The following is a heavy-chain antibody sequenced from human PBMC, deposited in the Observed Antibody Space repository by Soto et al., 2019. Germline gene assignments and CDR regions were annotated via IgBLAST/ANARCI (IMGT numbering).Heavy chain of an antibody. CDR2: INAGNGNT. V-gene: IGHV1-3*01. CDR3: CCGSRGT. D-gene: IGHD2-21*01. J-gene: IGHJ5*02. Sequence: ASVKVSCKASGYTFTSYAMHWVRQAPGQRLEWMGWINAGNGNTKYSQKFQGRVTITRDTSASTAYMDPLDTATYHCAHERGCCGSRGTWGQGTLVTVSS. CDR1: GYTFTSYA.